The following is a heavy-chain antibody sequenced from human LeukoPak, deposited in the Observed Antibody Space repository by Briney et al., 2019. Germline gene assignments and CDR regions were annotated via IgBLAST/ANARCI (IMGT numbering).Heavy chain of an antibody. CDR1: GFTFSSYE. CDR2: ISSHGSII. V-gene: IGHV3-48*03. J-gene: IGHJ4*02. CDR3: ARDRAGGYFDY. D-gene: IGHD3-10*01. Sequence: GGSLRLSCAASGFTFSSYEMNWVRQAPGKGLEWVSYISSHGSIIYYADSVKGRFTISRDNSKNTLYLQMNSLRAEDTAVYYCARDRAGGYFDYWGQGTLVTVSS.